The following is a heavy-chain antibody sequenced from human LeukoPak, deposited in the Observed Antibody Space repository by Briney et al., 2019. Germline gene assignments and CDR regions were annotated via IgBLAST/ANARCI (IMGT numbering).Heavy chain of an antibody. CDR1: GGSFSGYY. J-gene: IGHJ4*02. V-gene: IGHV4-34*01. CDR2: INHSGST. Sequence: PSETLSLTCAVYGGSFSGYYWSWIRQPPGKGLEWIGEINHSGSTNYNPSLKSRVTISVDTSKNQFSLKLSSVTAADTAVYYCARRPSTLPVDYWGRGTLVTVSS. D-gene: IGHD2-15*01. CDR3: ARRPSTLPVDY.